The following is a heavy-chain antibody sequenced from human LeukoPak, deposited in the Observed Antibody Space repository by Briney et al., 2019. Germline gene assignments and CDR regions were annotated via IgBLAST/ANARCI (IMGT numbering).Heavy chain of an antibody. J-gene: IGHJ4*02. Sequence: SQTLSLTCTLSGGSINSDSYYWSCIRQPAGNELEWIGRIYSGGTTRYNPSLNSRVNISANSSKNQFSLRLSSVTAEDTAVYYCASERGGRGGYWGQGTLVTVYS. V-gene: IGHV4-61*02. CDR2: IYSGGTT. CDR3: ASERGGRGGY. CDR1: GGSINSDSYY. D-gene: IGHD3-10*01.